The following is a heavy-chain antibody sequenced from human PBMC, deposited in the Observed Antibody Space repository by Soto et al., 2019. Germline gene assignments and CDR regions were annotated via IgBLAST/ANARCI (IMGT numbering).Heavy chain of an antibody. CDR3: ARAPYSSSSGSLFDY. J-gene: IGHJ4*02. D-gene: IGHD6-13*01. CDR1: GFPFSSYS. CDR2: ISSSSSYI. V-gene: IGHV3-21*01. Sequence: PGGSLRLSCAASGFPFSSYSMNWVRQAPGKGLEWVSSISSSSSYIYYADSVKGRFTISRDNAKNSLYLQMNSLRAEDTAVYYCARAPYSSSSGSLFDYWGQGTLVTVSS.